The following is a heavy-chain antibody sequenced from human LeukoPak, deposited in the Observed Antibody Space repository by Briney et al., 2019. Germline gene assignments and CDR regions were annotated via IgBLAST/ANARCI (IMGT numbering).Heavy chain of an antibody. J-gene: IGHJ6*04. Sequence: GGSLRLSCAAPGFTFSSYWMSWVRQAPGKGLEWVANIKQDGSEKYYVDSVKGRFTISRDNAKNSLYLQMNSLRAEDTAVYYCAELGITMIGGVWGKGTTVTISS. CDR3: AELGITMIGGV. CDR2: IKQDGSEK. CDR1: GFTFSSYW. D-gene: IGHD3-10*02. V-gene: IGHV3-7*01.